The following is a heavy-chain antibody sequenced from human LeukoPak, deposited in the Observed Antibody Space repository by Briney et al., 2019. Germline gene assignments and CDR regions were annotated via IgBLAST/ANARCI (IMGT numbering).Heavy chain of an antibody. CDR2: ISTDGDTT. V-gene: IGHV3-48*01. CDR3: ARGPPLFDP. Sequence: GGSLRLSCAVSGFTFREYTMNWVRRPPGKGLEWISYISTDGDTTYYADSVKGRFTISSDNAKKSLYLQMNSLRADDTAVYYCARGPPLFDPWGQGTLVTVSS. CDR1: GFTFREYT. J-gene: IGHJ5*02.